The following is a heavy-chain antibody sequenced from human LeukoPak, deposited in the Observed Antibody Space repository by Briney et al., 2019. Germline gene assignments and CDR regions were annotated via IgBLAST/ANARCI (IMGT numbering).Heavy chain of an antibody. V-gene: IGHV3-7*01. CDR3: ARDNPYYDFWSGSLFDI. CDR2: IKQDGSEK. CDR1: GFTFSSYW. Sequence: GGSLRLSCAASGFTFSSYWMSWVRQAPGKGLEWVANIKQDGSEKYYVYSVKGRFTISRDNAKNSLYLQMNSLRAEDTAVYYCARDNPYYDFWSGSLFDIWGQGTMVTVSS. D-gene: IGHD3-3*01. J-gene: IGHJ3*02.